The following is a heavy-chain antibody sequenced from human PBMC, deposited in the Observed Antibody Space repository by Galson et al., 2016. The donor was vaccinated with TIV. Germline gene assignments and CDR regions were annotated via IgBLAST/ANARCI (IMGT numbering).Heavy chain of an antibody. J-gene: IGHJ3*02. CDR3: AREVAHVDSVILNADVFDI. D-gene: IGHD5-18*01. CDR2: IIPLLERS. CDR1: GDTFSSLS. V-gene: IGHV1-69*08. Sequence: SVKVSCKASGDTFSSLSIIWVRQAPGQGLEWMGRIIPLLERSNYAQNFQGRVTITADKSTSTTYMELSSLRSEDTAVYYCAREVAHVDSVILNADVFDIWGQGTTVTVSS.